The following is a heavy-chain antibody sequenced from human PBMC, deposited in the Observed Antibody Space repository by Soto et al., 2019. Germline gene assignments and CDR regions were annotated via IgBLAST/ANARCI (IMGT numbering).Heavy chain of an antibody. Sequence: ESGGGLVQPGGSLRLSCAASGFSFNTYEMNWVRQAPGKGLEWVSYISTSGSTIYYADSVKGRFIISRDNGKNSLYLQMNSLRAEDTAVYYCAYGGSCDYWGQGTQVTVSS. CDR3: AYGGSCDY. V-gene: IGHV3-48*03. J-gene: IGHJ4*02. D-gene: IGHD1-26*01. CDR2: ISTSGSTI. CDR1: GFSFNTYE.